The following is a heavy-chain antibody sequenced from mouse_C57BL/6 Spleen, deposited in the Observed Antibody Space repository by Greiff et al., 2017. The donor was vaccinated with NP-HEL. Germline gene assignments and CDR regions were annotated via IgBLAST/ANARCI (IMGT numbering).Heavy chain of an antibody. D-gene: IGHD2-4*01. J-gene: IGHJ2*01. CDR2: FYPGSGSI. Sequence: VQLQQSGAELVKPGASVKLSCKASGYTFTEYTIHWVKQRSGQGLEWIGWFYPGSGSIKYNEKFKDKATLTADKSSSTGYMELSRLTSEDSAVYFWARHEEDYDYDGHFDYWGQGTTLTVSS. CDR3: ARHEEDYDYDGHFDY. CDR1: GYTFTEYT. V-gene: IGHV1-62-2*01.